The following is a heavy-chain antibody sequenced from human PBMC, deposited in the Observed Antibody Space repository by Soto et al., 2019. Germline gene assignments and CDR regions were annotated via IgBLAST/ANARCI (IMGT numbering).Heavy chain of an antibody. V-gene: IGHV3-43*01. CDR3: AKDEEMANPNYYYYGMDV. CDR2: ISWDGGST. Sequence: EVQLVESGGVVVQPGGSLRLSCAASGFTFDDYTMHWVRQAPGKGLEWVSLISWDGGSTYYADSVKGRFTISRDNSKNSLYLQMNSLRTEDTALYYCAKDEEMANPNYYYYGMDVWGQGTTVTVSS. J-gene: IGHJ6*02. CDR1: GFTFDDYT.